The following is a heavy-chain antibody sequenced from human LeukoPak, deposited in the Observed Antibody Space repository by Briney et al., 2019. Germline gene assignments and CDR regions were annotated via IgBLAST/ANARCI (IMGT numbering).Heavy chain of an antibody. CDR3: ACHVGSAFHDAFDV. CDR1: GGSIDSGGHS. J-gene: IGHJ3*01. D-gene: IGHD3-10*01. CDR2: IYHSVTN. V-gene: IGHV4-30-2*01. Sequence: PSETLSLTCAVSGGSIDSGGHSWSWTRQPPGKGLEWIGYIYHSVTNYYNPPLKSRVTMSVSRSRNQFSLILGSVTAADTAGYYCACHVGSAFHDAFDVWGQGTMVIVSS.